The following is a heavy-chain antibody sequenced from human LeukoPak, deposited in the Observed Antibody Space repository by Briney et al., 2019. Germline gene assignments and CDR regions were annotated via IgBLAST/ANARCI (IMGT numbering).Heavy chain of an antibody. Sequence: SETLSLTCAVSDGSISSGGYSWSWIRQPPGKGLEWIGYIYHSGSTYYNPSLKSRVTISVDRSKNQFSLKLSSVTAADTAVYYCASGYSYGYDYWGQGTLVTVSS. CDR1: DGSISSGGYS. D-gene: IGHD5-18*01. CDR2: IYHSGST. J-gene: IGHJ4*02. V-gene: IGHV4-30-2*01. CDR3: ASGYSYGYDY.